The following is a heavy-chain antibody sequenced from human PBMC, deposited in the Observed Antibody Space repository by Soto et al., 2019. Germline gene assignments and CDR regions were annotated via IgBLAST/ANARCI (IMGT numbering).Heavy chain of an antibody. D-gene: IGHD5-12*01. CDR1: GFTFHEYA. CDR3: TKGGYDLIYYFGMDG. Sequence: EVQLIESGGGWVQPGTSLRVSCAASGFTFHEYAMHWVRQAPGKCLEWVSGISSDGDTIAYADSVQGRFTVFRDNAKNSLYLQMNSLRAEDTALYYCTKGGYDLIYYFGMDGWGQGTTVTVSS. V-gene: IGHV3-9*01. CDR2: ISSDGDTI. J-gene: IGHJ6*02.